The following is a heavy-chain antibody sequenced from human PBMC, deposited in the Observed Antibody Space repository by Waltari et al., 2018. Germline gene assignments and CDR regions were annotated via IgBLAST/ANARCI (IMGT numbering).Heavy chain of an antibody. CDR3: ARGAGVFRYYYMDV. D-gene: IGHD3-10*01. CDR1: GGSFSGYY. CDR2: INHSGST. J-gene: IGHJ6*03. Sequence: QVQLQQWGAGLLKPSETLSLTCAVYGGSFSGYYWSWIRQPPGKGLDWIGEINHSGSTNYNPSLKSRVTREVDTSKNQFSLKLSSVTAADTAVYYCARGAGVFRYYYMDVWGKGTTVTISS. V-gene: IGHV4-34*01.